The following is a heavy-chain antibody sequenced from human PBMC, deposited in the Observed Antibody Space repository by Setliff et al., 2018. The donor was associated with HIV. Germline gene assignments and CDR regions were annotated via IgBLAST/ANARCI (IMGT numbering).Heavy chain of an antibody. Sequence: SETLSLTCAVSGYSLSSDYYWGWIRQPPGKGLEWIASIYHSGSTYYNPSLKSRVIISVDTSKNQFSLKLNSVTAADTAIYYCARHVWSDDFLVPGWFDSWSQGTLVTVSS. J-gene: IGHJ5*01. CDR1: GYSLSSDYY. V-gene: IGHV4-38-2*01. CDR3: ARHVWSDDFLVPGWFDS. CDR2: IYHSGST. D-gene: IGHD3-3*01.